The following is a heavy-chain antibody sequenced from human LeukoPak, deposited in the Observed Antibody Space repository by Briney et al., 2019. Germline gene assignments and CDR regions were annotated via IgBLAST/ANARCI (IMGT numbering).Heavy chain of an antibody. CDR3: ARDLTHDAFDI. Sequence: GGSLRLSCAASGFTFSSYSMNWVRQAPGKGLEWVSSISSSSSYIYYADSVKGRFAISRDNAKNSLYLQMNSLRAEDTAVYYCARDLTHDAFDIWGQGTMVTVSS. V-gene: IGHV3-21*01. CDR2: ISSSSSYI. CDR1: GFTFSSYS. D-gene: IGHD1-14*01. J-gene: IGHJ3*02.